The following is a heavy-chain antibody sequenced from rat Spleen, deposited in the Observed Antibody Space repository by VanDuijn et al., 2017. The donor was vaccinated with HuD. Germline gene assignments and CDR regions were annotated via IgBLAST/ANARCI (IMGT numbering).Heavy chain of an antibody. CDR2: IIFDNSNT. CDR3: ATATPFDY. V-gene: IGHV5S10*01. Sequence: EVQLVESGGGLVQPGRSLKLSCAASGFTFSDFFMAWVRQAPAKGLEWVATIIFDNSNTYYRDSVRGRFTLSRDNAKSTLYLQLDSLRSEATATYYCATATPFDYWGQGVMVTVSS. CDR1: GFTFSDFF. J-gene: IGHJ2*01. D-gene: IGHD1-4*01.